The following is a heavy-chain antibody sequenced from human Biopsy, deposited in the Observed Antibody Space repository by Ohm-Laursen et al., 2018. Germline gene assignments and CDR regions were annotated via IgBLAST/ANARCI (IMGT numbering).Heavy chain of an antibody. CDR3: ARDKTVLNYYFASDV. J-gene: IGHJ6*01. V-gene: IGHV1-69*04. D-gene: IGHD2/OR15-2a*01. CDR1: GGTFSNYG. Sequence: SVKVSCNTSGGTFSNYGISWVRQAPGQGLEWVGRIISMVGTPKYAQKFQGRATITVDKSTSTAYLDLSSLKSEDTAVYYCARDKTVLNYYFASDVWGQGTTVTVSS. CDR2: IISMVGTP.